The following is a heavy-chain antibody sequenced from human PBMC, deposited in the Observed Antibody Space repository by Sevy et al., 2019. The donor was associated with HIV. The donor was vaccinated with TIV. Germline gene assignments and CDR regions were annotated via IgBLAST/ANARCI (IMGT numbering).Heavy chain of an antibody. CDR3: ARDPPSYYDYRTRYHDF. CDR1: GFTFEDYG. V-gene: IGHV3-20*04. CDR2: INWNGGST. D-gene: IGHD3-3*01. J-gene: IGHJ4*01. Sequence: GGSLRLSCAASGFTFEDYGMSWVRQVPGKGPEWVSGINWNGGSTSYADSVKGRFTISRDNAKNSLYLQMKGLRAEDTALYYCARDPPSYYDYRTRYHDFWGQGTRVTVSS.